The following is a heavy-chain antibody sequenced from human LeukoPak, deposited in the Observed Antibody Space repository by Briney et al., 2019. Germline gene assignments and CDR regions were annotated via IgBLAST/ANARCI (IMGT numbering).Heavy chain of an antibody. CDR2: IYNDNAA. V-gene: IGHV3-69-1*02. CDR1: GFSLSNYG. CDR3: TFLIREPQH. D-gene: IGHD1-26*01. J-gene: IGHJ1*01. Sequence: GGSLRLSCAVSGFSLSNYGMSWVRQAPGKGLQWVSYIYNDNAARYLDSVKGRFTISRDNAKNSLYLQMSSLTAEDTAIYYCTFLIREPQHWGQGTLVTVSS.